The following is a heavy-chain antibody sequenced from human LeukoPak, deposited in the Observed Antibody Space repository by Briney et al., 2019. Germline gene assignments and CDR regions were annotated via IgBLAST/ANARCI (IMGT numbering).Heavy chain of an antibody. V-gene: IGHV1-18*01. CDR3: ARVGPAAGTVDY. J-gene: IGHJ4*02. D-gene: IGHD1-7*01. Sequence: ASVKVSCKASGYSFTSYGISWVRQAPGQGLEWMGWISAYNGNTNYAQKLQGRVTMTTDTSTSTAYMELRILRSDDTAVYYCARVGPAAGTVDYWGQGTLVTVSS. CDR1: GYSFTSYG. CDR2: ISAYNGNT.